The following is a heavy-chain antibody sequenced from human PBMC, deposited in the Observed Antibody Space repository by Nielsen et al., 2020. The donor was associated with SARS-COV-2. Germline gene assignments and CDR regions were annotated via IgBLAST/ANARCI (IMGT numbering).Heavy chain of an antibody. J-gene: IGHJ4*02. D-gene: IGHD2-15*01. CDR2: ISGSGSTI. Sequence: GESLKISCAASGFTFSSYEMNWVRQAPGKGLEWVSYISGSGSTIYYADSVKGRFTISRDNAKNSLYLQVNSLRAEDTAVYYCARDTADSKYSPRDYFDYWGQGTLVTVSS. CDR3: ARDTADSKYSPRDYFDY. V-gene: IGHV3-48*03. CDR1: GFTFSSYE.